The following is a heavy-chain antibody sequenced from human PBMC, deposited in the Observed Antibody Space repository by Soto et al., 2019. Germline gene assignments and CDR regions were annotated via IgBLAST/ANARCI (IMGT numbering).Heavy chain of an antibody. J-gene: IGHJ4*02. CDR2: VYYTGST. Sequence: SETLSLTCSVSGGSISGSYWSWIRQSPGKGLEWLGYVYYTGSTNYSPSLRSRVSISVDTSKNEFSLRLSSVTAADTAVYFCARSVAVPGAHIDYWGQGTQVTVPS. D-gene: IGHD6-19*01. CDR1: GGSISGSY. CDR3: ARSVAVPGAHIDY. V-gene: IGHV4-59*01.